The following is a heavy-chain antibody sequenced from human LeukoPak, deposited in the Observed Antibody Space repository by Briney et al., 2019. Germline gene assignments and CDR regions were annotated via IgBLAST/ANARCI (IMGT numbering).Heavy chain of an antibody. J-gene: IGHJ2*01. D-gene: IGHD4-11*01. CDR1: GGSISSYY. Sequence: SETLSLTCTVSGGSISSYYWSWIRQPPGKGLEWIGYIYTSGSTNYNPSLKSRVTISVDTSKNQFSLKLSSVTAADTAVYYCARHLNTVTTRRYFDLWGRGTLVTVSS. CDR3: ARHLNTVTTRRYFDL. V-gene: IGHV4-4*09. CDR2: IYTSGST.